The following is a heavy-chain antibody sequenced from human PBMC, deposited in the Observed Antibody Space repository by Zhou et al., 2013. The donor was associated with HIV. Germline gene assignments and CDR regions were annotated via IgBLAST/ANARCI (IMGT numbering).Heavy chain of an antibody. CDR1: GYSFPNYG. D-gene: IGHD3-22*01. CDR3: AREVKLRGSYDISGYYYFDVLDI. J-gene: IGHJ3*02. V-gene: IGHV1-18*01. Sequence: QVQLVQSGAEVKKPGASVKVSCKASGYSFPNYGISWVRQAPGQGPEVLGHISAHSGDTKVAQELQGRLTVTRDTSTNTAYMDLRTLRSDDTAMYFCAREVKLRGSYDISGYYYFDVLDIWGQGTMITVSS. CDR2: ISAHSGDT.